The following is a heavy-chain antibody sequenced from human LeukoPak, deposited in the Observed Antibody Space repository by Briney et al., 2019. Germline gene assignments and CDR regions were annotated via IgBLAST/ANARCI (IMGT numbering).Heavy chain of an antibody. J-gene: IGHJ6*03. Sequence: SETLSLTCAVYGGSFSGFYWSWIRQPPGKGLEWIGEINHSGGTNYNPSLKSRVTISVDTSKNQFSLKLSSVTAADTAVYYCASRSRSTCYYYMDVWGKGTTVTVSS. CDR3: ASRSRSTCYYYMDV. V-gene: IGHV4-34*01. CDR1: GGSFSGFY. D-gene: IGHD2-15*01. CDR2: INHSGGT.